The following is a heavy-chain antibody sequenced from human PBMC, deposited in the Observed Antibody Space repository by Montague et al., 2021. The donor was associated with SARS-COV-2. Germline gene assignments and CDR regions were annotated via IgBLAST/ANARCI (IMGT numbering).Heavy chain of an antibody. J-gene: IGHJ6*02. Sequence: SETLSLTCTVSGGSISGYYWSWIRQPPGKGLEWIGYIYHSGSTKYNPSLKSQVSVSVDRAKNQVSLKLSSVTAADTAVYYCARLLRSCTNGVCRTYHYYAMDVWGQGTTVTVSS. D-gene: IGHD2-8*01. CDR1: GGSISGYY. CDR2: IYHSGST. V-gene: IGHV4-59*01. CDR3: ARLLRSCTNGVCRTYHYYAMDV.